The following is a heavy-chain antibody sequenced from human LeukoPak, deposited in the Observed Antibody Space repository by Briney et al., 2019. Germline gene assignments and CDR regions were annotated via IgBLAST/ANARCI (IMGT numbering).Heavy chain of an antibody. CDR3: ARGDNYFDY. D-gene: IGHD3-16*01. Sequence: ASVKVSCKASGYTVASFYMHWVRQAPGQGLEWIGIINPSGGSTTYAQKFQGRVTMTRDTSTSTVYMELSSLRSEDTAVYYCARGDNYFDYWGQGTLVTVSS. CDR2: INPSGGST. CDR1: GYTVASFY. J-gene: IGHJ4*02. V-gene: IGHV1-46*01.